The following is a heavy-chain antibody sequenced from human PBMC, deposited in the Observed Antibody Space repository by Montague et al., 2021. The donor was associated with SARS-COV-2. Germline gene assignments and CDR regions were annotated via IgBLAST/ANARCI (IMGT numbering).Heavy chain of an antibody. CDR3: ARYYERSLDV. D-gene: IGHD3-22*01. CDR1: GDSITDDD. J-gene: IGHJ6*02. Sequence: SETLSLTCTVSGDSITDDDWSWIRQPPGKGLEWIVNIFKNGKTDXNPSLRSRVITSVDTSKSQFSLKVTSVTAADTAVYYCARYYERSLDVWGQGTTVTVPS. V-gene: IGHV4-59*08. CDR2: IFKNGKT.